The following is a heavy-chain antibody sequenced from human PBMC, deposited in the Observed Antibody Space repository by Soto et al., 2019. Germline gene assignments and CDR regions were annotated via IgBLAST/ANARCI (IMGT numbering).Heavy chain of an antibody. Sequence: SSETLSLTCTVSGDSIRSYYWSWIRQPPGKGLEWIGYIYDSGSTNYTPSLKSRVTISVDTSKSQFSLKLSSVTAADTAVYYCARDRAYYESSGLYFDYWGQGTLVTVSS. J-gene: IGHJ4*02. CDR1: GDSIRSYY. D-gene: IGHD3-22*01. V-gene: IGHV4-59*01. CDR2: IYDSGST. CDR3: ARDRAYYESSGLYFDY.